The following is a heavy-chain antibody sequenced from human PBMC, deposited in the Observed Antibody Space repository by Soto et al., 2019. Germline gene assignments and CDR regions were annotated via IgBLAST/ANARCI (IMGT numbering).Heavy chain of an antibody. CDR3: ARLGYYYDSSGPNWFDP. D-gene: IGHD3-22*01. Sequence: GESLKISCKGSGYSFTSYWIGWVRQMPGKGLEWMGIIYPGDSDTRYSPSFQGQVTISADKPISTAYLQWSSLKASDTAMYYCARLGYYYDSSGPNWFDPWGQGTLVTVSS. CDR1: GYSFTSYW. CDR2: IYPGDSDT. V-gene: IGHV5-51*01. J-gene: IGHJ5*02.